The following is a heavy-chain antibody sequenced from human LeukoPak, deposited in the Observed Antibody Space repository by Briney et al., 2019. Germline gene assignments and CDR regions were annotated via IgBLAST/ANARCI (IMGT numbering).Heavy chain of an antibody. Sequence: PGGSLRLSCAASGFTFSSYWMNWVRQAPGKGLVWVSRINGDGSSTNYADSVKGRFTISRDNAKNTLYLQLNSLGAEDTAIYYCARSQGPYDYWGQGTLVTVSS. J-gene: IGHJ4*02. V-gene: IGHV3-74*01. CDR2: INGDGSST. CDR1: GFTFSSYW. CDR3: ARSQGPYDY.